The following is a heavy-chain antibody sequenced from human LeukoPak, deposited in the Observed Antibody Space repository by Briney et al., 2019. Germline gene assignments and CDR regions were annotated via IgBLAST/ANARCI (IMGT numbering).Heavy chain of an antibody. CDR1: GGSISSYY. J-gene: IGHJ4*02. CDR3: ARVDCSSTSCYSYFDY. CDR2: IYTSGST. V-gene: IGHV4-4*07. Sequence: MPSETLSLTCTVSGGSISSYYWSWIRQPAGKGLEWIGRIYTSGSTNYNPSLKSRVTMSVDMSKNQFSLKLSSVTAADTAVYYCARVDCSSTSCYSYFDYWGQGTLVTVSS. D-gene: IGHD2-2*02.